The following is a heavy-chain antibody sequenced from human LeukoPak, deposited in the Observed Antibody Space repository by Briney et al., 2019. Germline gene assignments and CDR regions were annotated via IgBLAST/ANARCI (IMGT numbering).Heavy chain of an antibody. CDR1: GFTFSDYY. Sequence: RAGGSLRLSCAASGFTFSDYYMSWIRQAPGKGLEWVSYISSSGSTIYYADSVKGRFTISRDNAKNSLYLQMNSLRAEDTAVYYCARARRRISMIVVVITILRVDKDFDYWGQGTLVTVSS. V-gene: IGHV3-11*01. D-gene: IGHD3-22*01. J-gene: IGHJ4*02. CDR2: ISSSGSTI. CDR3: ARARRRISMIVVVITILRVDKDFDY.